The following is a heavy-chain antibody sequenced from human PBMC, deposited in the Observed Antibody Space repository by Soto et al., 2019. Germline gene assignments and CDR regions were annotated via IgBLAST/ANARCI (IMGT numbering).Heavy chain of an antibody. CDR3: ARESQYCSGGSCYPNWFDP. V-gene: IGHV6-1*01. CDR2: TYYRSKWYN. J-gene: IGHJ5*02. CDR1: GDSVSSNSAA. D-gene: IGHD2-15*01. Sequence: PSQTLSLTCAISGDSVSSNSAAWNWIRQSPSGGLEWLGRTYYRSKWYNDYAVSVKSRITINPDTSKNQFSLQLNSVTPEDTAVYYCARESQYCSGGSCYPNWFDPWGQGTLVTVSS.